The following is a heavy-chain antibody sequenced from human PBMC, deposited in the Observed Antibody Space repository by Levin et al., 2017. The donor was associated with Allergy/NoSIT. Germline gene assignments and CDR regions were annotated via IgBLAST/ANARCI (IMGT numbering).Heavy chain of an antibody. CDR1: GFTFSSYA. D-gene: IGHD3-9*01. CDR3: AKDRILAVWDNWFDS. V-gene: IGHV3-23*01. CDR2: IDTTGTRT. J-gene: IGHJ5*01. Sequence: ETLSLTCAAAGFTFSSYAMTWVRQAPGKGLEWVSGIDTTGTRTYYGDSVKGRFTISRDNSKNTLYLQMNSLRAEDTAVYYCAKDRILAVWDNWFDSWGQGTLVTVSS.